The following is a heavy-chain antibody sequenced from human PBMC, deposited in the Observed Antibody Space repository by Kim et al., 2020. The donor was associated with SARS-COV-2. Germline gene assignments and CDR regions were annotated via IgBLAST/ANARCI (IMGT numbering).Heavy chain of an antibody. CDR2: INHSGST. V-gene: IGHV4-34*01. CDR1: GGSFSGYY. D-gene: IGHD6-13*01. J-gene: IGHJ4*02. CDR3: ASFPFIAAAGIDY. Sequence: SETLSLTCAVYGGSFSGYYWSWIRQPPGKGLEWIGEINHSGSTNYNPSLKSRVTISVDTSKNQFSLKLSSVTAADTAVYYCASFPFIAAAGIDYWGQGTLVTVSS.